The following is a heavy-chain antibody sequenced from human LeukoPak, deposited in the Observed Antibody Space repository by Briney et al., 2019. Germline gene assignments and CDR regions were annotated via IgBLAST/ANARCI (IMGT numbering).Heavy chain of an antibody. CDR3: ARTEYREPPSTSCYVLGIVTYYYYYYMDV. Sequence: ASVKVSCKASGYTFTSYGISWVRQAPGQGLEWMGWISAYNGNTNYAQKLQGRVTMTTDTSTSTAYMELRSLRSDDTAVYYCARTEYREPPSTSCYVLGIVTYYYYYYMDVWGKGTTVTVSS. J-gene: IGHJ6*03. CDR2: ISAYNGNT. CDR1: GYTFTSYG. V-gene: IGHV1-18*01. D-gene: IGHD2-2*01.